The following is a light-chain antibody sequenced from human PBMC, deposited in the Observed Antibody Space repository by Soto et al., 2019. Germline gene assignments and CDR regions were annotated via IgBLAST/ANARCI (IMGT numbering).Light chain of an antibody. J-gene: IGKJ1*01. Sequence: DIQTTPSPSPPSGSVGDRVTITFRASQSISSWLAWYQHKPGKAPKLLIYDASNLDSGVPSRFSGSASGTEFSLTISNLKPDDCATYYCQQYENYWTFGQGTKVDIK. CDR3: QQYENYWT. V-gene: IGKV1-5*01. CDR2: DAS. CDR1: QSISSW.